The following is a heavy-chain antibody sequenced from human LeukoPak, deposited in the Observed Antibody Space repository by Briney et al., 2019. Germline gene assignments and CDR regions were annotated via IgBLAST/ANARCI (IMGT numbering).Heavy chain of an antibody. D-gene: IGHD3-22*01. CDR1: GGSFSGYY. Sequence: SETLSLTCAVYGGSFSGYYWSWIRQPPGKGLEWIGEINHSGSTNYNPSLKSRVTISVDTSKNQFSLKLSSVTAADTAVYYCARDLLTYYYDSSGYYVPYYFDYWGQGTLVTVSS. CDR2: INHSGST. J-gene: IGHJ4*02. V-gene: IGHV4-34*01. CDR3: ARDLLTYYYDSSGYYVPYYFDY.